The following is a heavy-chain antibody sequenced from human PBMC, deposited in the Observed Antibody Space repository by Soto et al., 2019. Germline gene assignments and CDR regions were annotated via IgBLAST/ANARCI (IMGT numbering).Heavy chain of an antibody. Sequence: GGSLTLSCATSGFTFSRCDMNWVRQASGKELEWVSFISSSASYMYYADSVKGRFTISRDNSKKSLYLQMNSLRADDTAVYYFARYFVDMVTPITISAVYWY. V-gene: IGHV3-21*01. CDR1: GFTFSRCD. CDR3: ARYFVDMVTPITISAVYWY. D-gene: IGHD5-12*01. CDR2: ISSSASYM. J-gene: IGHJ2*01.